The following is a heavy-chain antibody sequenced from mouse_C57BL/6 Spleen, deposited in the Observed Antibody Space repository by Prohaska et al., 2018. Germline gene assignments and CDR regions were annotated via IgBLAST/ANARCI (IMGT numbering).Heavy chain of an antibody. CDR3: TVYYGSSYVYFDV. Sequence: EVKLEESGGGLVQPGGSMKLSCVASGFTFSNYWINWVRQSPEKVLEWVAQIRLKSDNYAKQYAESVKGRFTISRDDSKSSVYLQMNNLRAEDTGIYYCTVYYGSSYVYFDVWGTGTTVTVSS. J-gene: IGHJ1*03. CDR1: GFTFSNYW. CDR2: IRLKSDNYAK. V-gene: IGHV6-3*01. D-gene: IGHD1-1*01.